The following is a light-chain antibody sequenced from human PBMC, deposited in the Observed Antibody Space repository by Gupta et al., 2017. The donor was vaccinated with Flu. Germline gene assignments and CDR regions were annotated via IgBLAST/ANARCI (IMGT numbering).Light chain of an antibody. Sequence: PATVSASVGDRVSITCRASQHINRWLAWYQKKPGQAPKVLIYAASSVQSGVPSRFSGSGYGTDFTLTISSLQPEDFATYFCLQANSFPRSFGGGTKVEMK. CDR3: LQANSFPRS. V-gene: IGKV1-12*01. J-gene: IGKJ4*01. CDR1: QHINRW. CDR2: AAS.